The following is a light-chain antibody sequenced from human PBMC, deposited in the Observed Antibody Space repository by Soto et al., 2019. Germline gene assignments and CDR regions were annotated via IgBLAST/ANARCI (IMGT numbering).Light chain of an antibody. CDR2: EVT. J-gene: IGLJ2*01. Sequence: QSALTQPPSVSGSPGQSVTISCTGTSSDVGSYDRVSWYQQPPGTAPKLMIYEVTNRPSGVPDRFSGSKSGNTASLTISGLQPEDEADYYCSSYTRSSTLVFGGGTKVTVL. CDR3: SSYTRSSTLV. CDR1: SSDVGSYDR. V-gene: IGLV2-18*02.